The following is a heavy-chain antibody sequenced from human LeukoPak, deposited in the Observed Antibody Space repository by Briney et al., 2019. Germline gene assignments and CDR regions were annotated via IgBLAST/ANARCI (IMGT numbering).Heavy chain of an antibody. CDR3: ARSRGSTVITDQYYYYYMDV. Sequence: SETLSLTCTVPGGSISSYYWSWIRQPAGKGLEWIGRIYTSGSTNYNPSLKSRVTMSVDTSKNQFSLKLTSVTAADTAVYYCARSRGSTVITDQYYYYYMDVWGKGTTVTVSS. J-gene: IGHJ6*03. V-gene: IGHV4-4*07. CDR1: GGSISSYY. CDR2: IYTSGST. D-gene: IGHD4-11*01.